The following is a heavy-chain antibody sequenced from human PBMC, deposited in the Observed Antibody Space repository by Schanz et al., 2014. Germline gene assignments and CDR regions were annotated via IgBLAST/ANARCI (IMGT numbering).Heavy chain of an antibody. CDR2: LYIRST. CDR3: AKGGSGTMLFGLLFDH. CDR1: GFTVNTNY. V-gene: IGHV3-66*03. Sequence: EVQLVESGGGLIHPGGSLRLSCAVSGFTVNTNYMTWVRQAPGKGLECVSILYIRSTYYADSVKGRFTISRDNSKNTLFLEMNSLRPEDTAVFYCAKGGSGTMLFGLLFDHWGQGALVTVSS. J-gene: IGHJ5*02. D-gene: IGHD1-1*01.